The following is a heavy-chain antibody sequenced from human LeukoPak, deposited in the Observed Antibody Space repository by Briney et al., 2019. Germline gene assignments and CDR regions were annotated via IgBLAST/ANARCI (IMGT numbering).Heavy chain of an antibody. J-gene: IGHJ4*02. CDR2: FDFGDDEA. Sequence: ASVKVSCKASGYTSITYYMHWVRQVPGKGLEWMGGFDFGDDEAIYAQRFQGGVTMTEDTSTDTAYMELSSLRSEDTAVYYCAIVVSGYYPDYWGQGTLVTVSS. CDR1: GYTSITYY. V-gene: IGHV1-24*01. D-gene: IGHD3-22*01. CDR3: AIVVSGYYPDY.